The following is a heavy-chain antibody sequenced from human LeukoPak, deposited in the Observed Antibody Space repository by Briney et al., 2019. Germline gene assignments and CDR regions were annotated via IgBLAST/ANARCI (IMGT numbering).Heavy chain of an antibody. CDR3: TRGGSYLLIDY. J-gene: IGHJ4*02. Sequence: PGGSLRLSCTASGFTFGDYAMSWVRQAPGKGLEWVGFIRSKAYGGTTEYAASVKGRFTISRDDSKSIAYLQMNSLKTEDTAVYYCTRGGSYLLIDYWGQGTLVTVSS. CDR1: GFTFGDYA. V-gene: IGHV3-49*04. CDR2: IRSKAYGGTT. D-gene: IGHD1-26*01.